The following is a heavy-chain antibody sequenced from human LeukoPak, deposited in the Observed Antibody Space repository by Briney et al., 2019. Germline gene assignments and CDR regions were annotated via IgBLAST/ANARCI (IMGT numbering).Heavy chain of an antibody. CDR3: ARLYYYDSSGPPL. CDR2: IYYSGRT. V-gene: IGHV4-39*02. CDR1: GGSISSRSYY. Sequence: SETLSLPCTISGGSISSRSYYWGWTRQPPGKGLEWIGNIYYSGRTYYNPSLKSRVTISVDTSKNDFSLKLSSVTAADTAVYYCARLYYYDSSGPPLWGQGTMVAVS. D-gene: IGHD3-22*01. J-gene: IGHJ4*02.